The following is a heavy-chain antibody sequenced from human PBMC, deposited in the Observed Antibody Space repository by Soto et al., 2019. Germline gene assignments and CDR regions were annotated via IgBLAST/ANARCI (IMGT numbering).Heavy chain of an antibody. Sequence: GGSLRLSCAGSGFTFSTYGVNWVRQAPGKGLEWVAVISYDGSNKYYADSVKGRFTISRDNSKNTLFLQMNSLRVEDTAVYYCAKEFYASGSPLAMDVWGQGTTVTVSS. CDR2: ISYDGSNK. J-gene: IGHJ6*02. CDR3: AKEFYASGSPLAMDV. D-gene: IGHD3-10*01. V-gene: IGHV3-30*18. CDR1: GFTFSTYG.